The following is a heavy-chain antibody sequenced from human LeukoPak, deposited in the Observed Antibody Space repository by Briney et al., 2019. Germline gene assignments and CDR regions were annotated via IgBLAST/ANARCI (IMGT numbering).Heavy chain of an antibody. D-gene: IGHD3-16*01. J-gene: IGHJ3*02. CDR3: ARDLTGENAFDI. V-gene: IGHV3-13*01. CDR2: IGTAGDT. CDR1: GFTFRSYE. Sequence: PGGSLRLSCAASGFTFRSYEMHWVRQAPGKGLEWVSAIGTAGDTYYPDSVKGRFAISRADAKNSLYLQMNSLRAGDTAVYYCARDLTGENAFDIWGQGTMVTASS.